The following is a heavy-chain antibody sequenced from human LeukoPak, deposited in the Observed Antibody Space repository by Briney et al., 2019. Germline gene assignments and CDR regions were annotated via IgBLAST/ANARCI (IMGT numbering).Heavy chain of an antibody. J-gene: IGHJ4*02. CDR1: GFTFSSYS. V-gene: IGHV3-21*01. CDR3: ARDSRGFGELLDHASFDY. Sequence: PGGSLRLSCAASGFTFSSYSMNWVRQAPGKGLEWVSSISSSSSYIYYADSVKGRFTISRDNAKNSLYLQMNSLRAEDTAVYYCARDSRGFGELLDHASFDYWGQGTLVTVSS. D-gene: IGHD3-10*01. CDR2: ISSSSSYI.